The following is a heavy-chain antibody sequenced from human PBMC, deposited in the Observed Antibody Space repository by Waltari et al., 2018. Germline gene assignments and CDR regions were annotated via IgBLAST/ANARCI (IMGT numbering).Heavy chain of an antibody. D-gene: IGHD3-22*01. CDR1: GFPLISYG. CDR3: AKDYYDSSGSYYFDY. Sequence: VQLVESGGGVVKPGGSRGLSWAGSGFPLISYGLHGVPQAPGKGLEWVAFIRYDGSNKYYADSVKGRFTISRDNSKNTLYLQMNSLRAEDTAVYYCAKDYYDSSGSYYFDYWGQGTLVTVSS. V-gene: IGHV3-30*02. CDR2: IRYDGSNK. J-gene: IGHJ4*02.